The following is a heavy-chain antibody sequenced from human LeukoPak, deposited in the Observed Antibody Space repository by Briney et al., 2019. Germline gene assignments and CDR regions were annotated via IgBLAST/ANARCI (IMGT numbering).Heavy chain of an antibody. Sequence: SETLSLTCAVYGGSFSGYYWSWLRQPPGKGLEWIGEINHSGSTNYNPSLKSRVTISVDTSKNQFSLKLSSVTAADTAVYYCAMLLAYCGGDCLGSDYWGQGTLVTVSS. CDR2: INHSGST. V-gene: IGHV4-34*01. D-gene: IGHD2-21*02. CDR3: AMLLAYCGGDCLGSDY. CDR1: GGSFSGYY. J-gene: IGHJ4*02.